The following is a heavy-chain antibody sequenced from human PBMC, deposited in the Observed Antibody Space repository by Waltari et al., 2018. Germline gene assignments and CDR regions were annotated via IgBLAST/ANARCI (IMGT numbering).Heavy chain of an antibody. V-gene: IGHV1-2*02. J-gene: IGHJ3*02. CDR1: GYTFTGYY. Sequence: QVQLVQSGAEVKKPGASVKVSCKASGYTFTGYYMHWVRQAPGQGLEWMGWINPNSGGTNYAQKFQGRVTMTRDTSISTAYMELSRLRSDDTAVYYCARERFVVVVAATQDAFDIWGQGTMVTVSS. CDR3: ARERFVVVVAATQDAFDI. D-gene: IGHD2-15*01. CDR2: INPNSGGT.